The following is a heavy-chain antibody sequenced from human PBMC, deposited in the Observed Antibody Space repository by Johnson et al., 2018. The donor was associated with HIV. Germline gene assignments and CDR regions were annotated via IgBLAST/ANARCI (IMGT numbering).Heavy chain of an antibody. V-gene: IGHV3-7*01. CDR1: GFTFSSYG. CDR3: AKNQLLRYDAFNF. Sequence: MLLVESGGGVVQPGRSLRLSCAASGFTFSSYGMHWVRQAPGKGLEWVANIKQDGSEKYYVDSVKGRFTISRDNAKNSLYLQMNNLRDEDTAVYYCAKNQLLRYDAFNFWGQGTMVTVSS. D-gene: IGHD3-22*01. CDR2: IKQDGSEK. J-gene: IGHJ3*01.